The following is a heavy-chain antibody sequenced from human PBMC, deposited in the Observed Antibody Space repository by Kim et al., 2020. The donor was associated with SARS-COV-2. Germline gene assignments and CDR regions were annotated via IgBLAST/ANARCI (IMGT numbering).Heavy chain of an antibody. D-gene: IGHD1-26*01. J-gene: IGHJ4*02. Sequence: NPSPKSRVTISVHTSKNQFSLKLGSVPAAGTAVYYWARGGSGGYEGLDYWGQGTLVTVSS. V-gene: IGHV4-34*01. CDR3: ARGGSGGYEGLDY.